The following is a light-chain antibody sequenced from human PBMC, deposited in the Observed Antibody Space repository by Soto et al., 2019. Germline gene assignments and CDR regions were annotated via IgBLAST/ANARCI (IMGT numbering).Light chain of an antibody. J-gene: IGKJ2*01. CDR1: QSVSSY. Sequence: EIVLTQSPATLSLSPGERATLSCRASQSVSSYLVWYQQKPGQAPRLLIYEASSRATGIPARFSGSGSGTDFTLTISSLEPEDFAVYYCQQRINWPYTFGQGTKVEIK. V-gene: IGKV3-11*01. CDR3: QQRINWPYT. CDR2: EAS.